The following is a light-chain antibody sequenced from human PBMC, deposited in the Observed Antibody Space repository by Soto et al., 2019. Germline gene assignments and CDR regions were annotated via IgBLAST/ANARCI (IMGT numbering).Light chain of an antibody. V-gene: IGKV1-5*03. CDR3: QQYNSFSVT. CDR1: QYISSW. Sequence: DIQMTQSPSTLSASVGDRVTITCRASQYISSWLAWYQQKPGKAPKLLIYKASTLESEVPSRFSGSGSGTEFTLTISSLQPDDLATYYCQQYNSFSVTFGQGTKVEIK. CDR2: KAS. J-gene: IGKJ1*01.